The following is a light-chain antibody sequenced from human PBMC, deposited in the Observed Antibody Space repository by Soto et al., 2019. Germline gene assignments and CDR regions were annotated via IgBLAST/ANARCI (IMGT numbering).Light chain of an antibody. V-gene: IGKV3-15*01. CDR3: QQYNNWPPGT. CDR1: QSVSTN. J-gene: IGKJ2*01. CDR2: GAS. Sequence: EIVMTQSPATLSVSPGERATLSCRVSQSVSTNLAWYQQKPGLAPRLLIYGASTRATGIPARFSGSGSGTEFTLTISSLQSEDSAGYYCQQYNNWPPGTFGQGTRLEIK.